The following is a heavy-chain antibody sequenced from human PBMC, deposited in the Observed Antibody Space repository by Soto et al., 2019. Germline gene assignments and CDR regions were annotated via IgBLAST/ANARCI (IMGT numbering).Heavy chain of an antibody. J-gene: IGHJ4*02. Sequence: QVQLVQSGAEVRNLGASVKVSGREFGYTFPSFFFHWVRQAPGQGFGWMSIINPNGGSTNYAQNLQGRVTLTRDTSTNTVYMELSSLRSEDTAVYYCARGLTSGDYWGQGTLVTVSS. CDR3: ARGLTSGDY. V-gene: IGHV1-46*01. CDR2: INPNGGST. CDR1: GYTFPSFF.